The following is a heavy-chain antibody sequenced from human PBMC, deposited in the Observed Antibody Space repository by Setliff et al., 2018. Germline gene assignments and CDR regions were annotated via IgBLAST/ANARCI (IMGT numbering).Heavy chain of an antibody. CDR2: INHSGST. V-gene: IGHV4-34*01. D-gene: IGHD6-13*01. J-gene: IGHJ4*02. CDR1: GGSFSGYY. CDR3: ARAGMGY. Sequence: SETLSLTCAVYGGSFSGYYWSWIRQPPGKGLEWIGEINHSGSTNYNPSLKSRVTISVDTSKNQFSLKLSSVTAADTAAYYCARAGMGYWGQGTLVTVSS.